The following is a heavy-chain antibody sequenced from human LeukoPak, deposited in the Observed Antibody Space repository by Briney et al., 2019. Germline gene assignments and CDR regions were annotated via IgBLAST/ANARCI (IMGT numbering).Heavy chain of an antibody. V-gene: IGHV3-23*01. Sequence: PGGSLRLSCAASGFTFSSYAMSWVRQAPGKGLEWVSGIISGGNTYYADSVKGRFTISRDNSKNALYLQMNSLRAEDTAVYHCAKSRATSDWYFFDYWGQGTLVTVSS. D-gene: IGHD2-21*02. CDR2: IISGGNT. J-gene: IGHJ4*02. CDR3: AKSRATSDWYFFDY. CDR1: GFTFSSYA.